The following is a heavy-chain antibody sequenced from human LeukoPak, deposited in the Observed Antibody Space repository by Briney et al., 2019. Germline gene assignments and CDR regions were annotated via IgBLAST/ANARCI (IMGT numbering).Heavy chain of an antibody. Sequence: ASVKVSCKVSGYILTELSMHWVRQAPGKGLEWMGGFDPEDGETIYAQKFQGRVTMTEDTSTDTAYMELSSLRSEDTAVYYCATGGYSLYGNAFDIWGQGTMVTVSS. D-gene: IGHD6-13*01. CDR3: ATGGYSLYGNAFDI. CDR1: GYILTELS. CDR2: FDPEDGET. J-gene: IGHJ3*02. V-gene: IGHV1-24*01.